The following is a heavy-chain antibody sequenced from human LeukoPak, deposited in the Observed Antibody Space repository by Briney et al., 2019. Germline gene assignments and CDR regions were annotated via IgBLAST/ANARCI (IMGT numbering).Heavy chain of an antibody. D-gene: IGHD3-10*01. Sequence: PGESLKISCKGSGYSFASYWIGWVRQMPGKGLEWMGITDPDDSETRYSPSFEGQVTISADKSISTAYLQWSSLKASDTAMYYCARQTSMGRSGDYWGQGTLVTVSS. CDR2: TDPDDSET. CDR1: GYSFASYW. J-gene: IGHJ4*02. CDR3: ARQTSMGRSGDY. V-gene: IGHV5-51*01.